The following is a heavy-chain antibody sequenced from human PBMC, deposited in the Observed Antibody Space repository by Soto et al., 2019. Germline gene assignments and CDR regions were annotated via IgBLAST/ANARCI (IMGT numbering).Heavy chain of an antibody. J-gene: IGHJ4*02. V-gene: IGHV1-46*01. CDR2: INPSGGNT. D-gene: IGHD5-18*01. CDR3: ARVVSEDTAMTLRY. Sequence: ASVKVSCKASGYTFTSYYMHWVRQALGQGLEWMGIINPSGGNTNYAQKFQGRVTMTRDTSTSTVYMELSSLRSEDTAVYYCARVVSEDTAMTLRYWGQGPLVTVSS. CDR1: GYTFTSYY.